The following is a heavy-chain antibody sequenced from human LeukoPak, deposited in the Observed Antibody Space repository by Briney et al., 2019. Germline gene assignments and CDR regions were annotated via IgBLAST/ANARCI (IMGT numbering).Heavy chain of an antibody. CDR2: ISSSSSYI. Sequence: GGSLRLSCAASGFTFSSYSMNWVRQAPGKGLEWVSSISSSSSYIYYADSVKGRFTISRDNAKNSLYLQVNSLRAEDTAVYYCARGSWAVAGGEYWGQGTLVTVSS. J-gene: IGHJ4*02. V-gene: IGHV3-21*01. D-gene: IGHD6-19*01. CDR3: ARGSWAVAGGEY. CDR1: GFTFSSYS.